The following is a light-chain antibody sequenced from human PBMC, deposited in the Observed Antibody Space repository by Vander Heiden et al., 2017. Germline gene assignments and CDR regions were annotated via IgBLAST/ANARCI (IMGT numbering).Light chain of an antibody. V-gene: IGLV1-40*01. J-gene: IGLJ2*01. CDR1: SPNIGAGYD. CDR2: GIS. CDR3: QSYDSSLSVV. Sequence: QSVLTQPPSVSGAPGQRVTISCTGSSPNIGAGYDVHSYQQLPGTAPKLLFYGISKRPSGVPDRFSGSKSGTSASLAITGLQAEDEADYYCQSYDSSLSVVFGGGTKRTVL.